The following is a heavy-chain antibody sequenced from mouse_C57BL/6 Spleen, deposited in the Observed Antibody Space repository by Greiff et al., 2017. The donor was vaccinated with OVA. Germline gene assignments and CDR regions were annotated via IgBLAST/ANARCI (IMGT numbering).Heavy chain of an antibody. CDR1: GYTFTDYY. Sequence: VQLQQSGPELVKPGASVKISCKASGYTFTDYYMNWVKQSHGKSLEWIGDINPNNGGTSYNQKFKGKATLTVDKSSSTAYMELRSLTSEDSAVYYCAREKDPYYAMDYWGQGTSVTVSS. J-gene: IGHJ4*01. V-gene: IGHV1-26*01. CDR3: AREKDPYYAMDY. CDR2: INPNNGGT.